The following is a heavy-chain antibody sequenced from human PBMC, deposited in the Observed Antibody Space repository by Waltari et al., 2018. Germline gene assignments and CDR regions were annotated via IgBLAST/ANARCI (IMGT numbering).Heavy chain of an antibody. Sequence: QLQLQESGPGLVKPSETLSLTCIVSGDSIDRSGYYWGWIRQPPGQGLEWIGSIYYSGSTFYDPSLKSRVTISVDTSKNHFSLKLSSVTAADTAVYYCARPNSSTLGGGFDYWGQGTLVTVSS. V-gene: IGHV4-39*02. D-gene: IGHD3-16*01. J-gene: IGHJ4*02. CDR2: IYYSGST. CDR1: GDSIDRSGYY. CDR3: ARPNSSTLGGGFDY.